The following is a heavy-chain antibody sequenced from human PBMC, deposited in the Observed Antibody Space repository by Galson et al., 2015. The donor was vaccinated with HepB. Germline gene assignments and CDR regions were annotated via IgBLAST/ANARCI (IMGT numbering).Heavy chain of an antibody. CDR2: IYWDDDK. V-gene: IGHV2-5*02. CDR3: ARNGLFSSVYYVIDY. CDR1: GFSLRTSGVG. Sequence: PALVTPPQTLTLTCTFSGFSLRTSGVGVGWIRQPPGKALEWLALIYWDDDKRYSPSLKSRLTIPKDTSKNQMVLTMTNMYPVDTATYYCARNGLFSSVYYVIDYWGQGTLVTVSS. D-gene: IGHD3-22*01. J-gene: IGHJ4*02.